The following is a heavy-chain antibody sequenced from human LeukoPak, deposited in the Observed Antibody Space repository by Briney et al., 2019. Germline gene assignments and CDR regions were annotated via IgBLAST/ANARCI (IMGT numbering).Heavy chain of an antibody. CDR2: IYTSGST. CDR1: GYSISSGYY. Sequence: SETLSLTCTVSGYSISSGYYWSWIRQPAGKGLEWIGRIYTSGSTNYNPSLKSRVTISVDTSKNQFSLKLRSVTAADTAVYYCARQYIDILTGYHRGELYWYFDLWGRGTLVTVSS. CDR3: ARQYIDILTGYHRGELYWYFDL. J-gene: IGHJ2*01. D-gene: IGHD3-9*01. V-gene: IGHV4-61*02.